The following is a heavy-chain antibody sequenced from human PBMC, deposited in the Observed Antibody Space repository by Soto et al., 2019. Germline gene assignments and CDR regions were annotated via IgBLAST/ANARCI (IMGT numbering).Heavy chain of an antibody. CDR3: TRPSYYDILTGPDY. J-gene: IGHJ4*02. CDR1: GLTLSSYG. D-gene: IGHD3-9*01. Sequence: GGSMKLSCAASGLTLSSYGMHWVRQAPGKGLEWVAVISYDGSNKYYADSVKGRFTISRDNSKNTLYLQMNSLKTEDTAVYYCTRPSYYDILTGPDYWGQGTLVTVSS. CDR2: ISYDGSNK. V-gene: IGHV3-30*03.